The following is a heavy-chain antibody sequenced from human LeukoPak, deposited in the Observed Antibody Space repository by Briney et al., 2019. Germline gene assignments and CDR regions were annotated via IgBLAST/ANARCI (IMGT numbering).Heavy chain of an antibody. Sequence: PGGSLRLSCAASGFSFSDYHMNWVRQAPGKGLEWISYISDSGSSIYYADSVKGRFTISRDNGKNSLSLQMNSLRVEDTALYYCAKSPFDYWGQGTLVTVSS. CDR3: AKSPFDY. CDR2: ISDSGSSI. J-gene: IGHJ4*02. CDR1: GFSFSDYH. V-gene: IGHV3-48*01.